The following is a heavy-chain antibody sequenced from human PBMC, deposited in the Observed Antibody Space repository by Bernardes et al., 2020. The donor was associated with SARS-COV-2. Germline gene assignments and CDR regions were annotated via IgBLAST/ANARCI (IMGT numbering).Heavy chain of an antibody. V-gene: IGHV1-2*02. Sequence: ASVKVSCKASGYTFTGYYMHWVRQAPGQGLEWMGWINPNSGGTNYAQKFQGRVTMTRDTSISTAYMELSRLRSDDTAVYYCAKDIQPLSYHGMDVWGQGTTVTVSS. D-gene: IGHD1-1*01. CDR1: GYTFTGYY. CDR2: INPNSGGT. J-gene: IGHJ6*02. CDR3: AKDIQPLSYHGMDV.